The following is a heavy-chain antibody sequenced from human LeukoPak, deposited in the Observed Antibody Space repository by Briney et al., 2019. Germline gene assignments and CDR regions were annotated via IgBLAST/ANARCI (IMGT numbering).Heavy chain of an antibody. D-gene: IGHD2-15*01. J-gene: IGHJ5*02. CDR3: ARGLGLRYCSGGSCYWFDP. CDR2: MNPNSGNT. Sequence: ASVKVSCKASGYTFTSYDINWVRKATGQGLEWMGWMNPNSGNTGYAQKFQGRVTMTRNTSISTAYMELSSLRSEDTAVYYCARGLGLRYCSGGSCYWFDPWGQGTLVTVSS. CDR1: GYTFTSYD. V-gene: IGHV1-8*01.